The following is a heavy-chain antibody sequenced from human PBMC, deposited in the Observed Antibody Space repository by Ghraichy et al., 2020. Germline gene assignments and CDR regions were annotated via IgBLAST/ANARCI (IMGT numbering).Heavy chain of an antibody. CDR1: GFTFSNYS. CDR2: ISSSSNYI. V-gene: IGHV3-21*01. CDR3: ARGPMTTVTPPIAY. J-gene: IGHJ4*02. D-gene: IGHD4-17*01. Sequence: GGSLRLSCAASGFTFSNYSMNWVRQAPGKGLEWVSSISSSSNYIYYADSVKGRFTISRDNAKNSLHLQMNSLRAEDTAVYYCARGPMTTVTPPIAYWGQGTLVTVSS.